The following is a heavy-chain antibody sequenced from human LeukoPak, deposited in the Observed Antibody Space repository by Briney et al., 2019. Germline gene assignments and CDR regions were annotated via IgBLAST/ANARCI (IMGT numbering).Heavy chain of an antibody. Sequence: PSETLSLTCTVSGGSISSSSYYWGWIRQPPGKGLEWIGSIYYSGSTNYNPSLKSRVTISVDTSKNQFSLKLSSVTAADTAVYYCARGLTSYCDFWSGYYTGNWFDPWGQGTLVTVSS. V-gene: IGHV4-39*07. J-gene: IGHJ5*02. D-gene: IGHD3-3*01. CDR2: IYYSGST. CDR3: ARGLTSYCDFWSGYYTGNWFDP. CDR1: GGSISSSSYY.